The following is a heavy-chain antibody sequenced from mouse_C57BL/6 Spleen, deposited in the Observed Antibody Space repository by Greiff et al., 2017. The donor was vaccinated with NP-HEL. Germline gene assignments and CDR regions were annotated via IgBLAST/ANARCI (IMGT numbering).Heavy chain of an antibody. D-gene: IGHD1-1*01. Sequence: EVKVEESGPGLVKPSQSLSLTCSVTGYSITSGYYWNWIRQFPGNKLEWMGYISYDGSNNYNPSLKNRISITRDTSKNQFFLKLNSVTTEDTATYYCAGEGPTVPFDYWGQGTTLTVSS. CDR2: ISYDGSN. J-gene: IGHJ2*01. CDR3: AGEGPTVPFDY. V-gene: IGHV3-6*01. CDR1: GYSITSGYY.